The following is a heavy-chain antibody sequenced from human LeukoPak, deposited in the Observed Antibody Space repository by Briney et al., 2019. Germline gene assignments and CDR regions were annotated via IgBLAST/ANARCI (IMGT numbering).Heavy chain of an antibody. D-gene: IGHD1-26*01. CDR2: INHSGST. CDR3: ARELRGSLDY. V-gene: IGHV4-34*01. Sequence: SETLSLTCTVYGRSFSGSYWSWIRQPPGKGLEWIGEINHSGSTNYNPSLKSRVTISVDTSKNQFSLKLSSVTAADTGVYYCARELRGSLDYWGQGTLVTVSS. J-gene: IGHJ4*02. CDR1: GRSFSGSY.